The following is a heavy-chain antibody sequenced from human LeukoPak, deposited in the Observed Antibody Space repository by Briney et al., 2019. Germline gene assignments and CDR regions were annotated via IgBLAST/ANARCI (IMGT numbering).Heavy chain of an antibody. CDR3: ATAPTYYYDSSDSYFTDF. D-gene: IGHD3-22*01. V-gene: IGHV1-24*01. CDR1: GYTFTGYY. Sequence: ASVKVSCKASGYTFTGYYMHWVRQAPGKGLEWMGGFDPEDGETIYAQKFQGRVTMTEDTSTDTAYMELSSLRSEDTAVYYCATAPTYYYDSSDSYFTDFWGQGTLVTVSS. J-gene: IGHJ4*02. CDR2: FDPEDGET.